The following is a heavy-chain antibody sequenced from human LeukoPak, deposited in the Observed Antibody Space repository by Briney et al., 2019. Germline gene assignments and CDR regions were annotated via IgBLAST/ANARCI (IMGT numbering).Heavy chain of an antibody. CDR1: GASISSYY. D-gene: IGHD3-3*01. Sequence: SETLCLTCTVSGASISSYYWSWIRKPPGKGLEWIGYIYTSGTTNYHPSLKSRVTISEDTSKNQLSLRLSSVTAADTAVYFCARHVNDFWSVKNYFMDVWGKGTAVTVSS. J-gene: IGHJ6*03. V-gene: IGHV4-4*09. CDR3: ARHVNDFWSVKNYFMDV. CDR2: IYTSGTT.